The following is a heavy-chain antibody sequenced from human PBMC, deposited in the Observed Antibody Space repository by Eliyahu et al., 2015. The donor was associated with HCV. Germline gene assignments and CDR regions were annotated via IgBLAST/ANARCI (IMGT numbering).Heavy chain of an antibody. V-gene: IGHV3-30*03. CDR2: ISYDGSNK. J-gene: IGHJ6*02. CDR3: ARVLHRGPGIAAAGGMDV. Sequence: QVQLVESGGGVVQPGRSLRLSCAASGFIFSSYDMHWVRQAPGKGLEWVAVISYDGSNKYYADSVKGRFTISRDNSKNTLYLQMNSLRAEDTAVYYCARVLHRGPGIAAAGGMDVWGQGTTVTVSS. CDR1: GFIFSSYD. D-gene: IGHD6-13*01.